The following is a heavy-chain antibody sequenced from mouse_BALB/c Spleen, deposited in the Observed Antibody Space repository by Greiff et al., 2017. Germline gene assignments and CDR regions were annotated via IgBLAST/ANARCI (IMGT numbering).Heavy chain of an antibody. J-gene: IGHJ1*01. V-gene: IGHV7-3*02. D-gene: IGHD1-1*01. Sequence: EVKLMESGGGLVQPGGSLRLSCATSGFTFTDYYMSWVRQPPGKALEWLGFIRNKANGYTTEYSASVKGRFTISRDNSQSILYLQMNTLRAEDSATYYCARVIYYYGSWYFDVWGAGTTVTVSS. CDR2: IRNKANGYTT. CDR1: GFTFTDYY. CDR3: ARVIYYYGSWYFDV.